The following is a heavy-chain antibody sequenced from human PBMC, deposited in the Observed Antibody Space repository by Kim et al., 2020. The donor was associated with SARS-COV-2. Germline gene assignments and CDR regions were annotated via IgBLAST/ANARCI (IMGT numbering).Heavy chain of an antibody. V-gene: IGHV1-46*01. D-gene: IGHD3-10*01. CDR3: ARVKYYGSGSYKGWFDP. Sequence: ASVKVSCKASGYTFTSYYMHWVRQAPGQGLEWMGIINPSGGSTSYAQKFQGRVTMTRDTSTSTVYMELSSLRSEDTAVYYCARVKYYGSGSYKGWFDPWGQGTLVTVSS. CDR2: INPSGGST. CDR1: GYTFTSYY. J-gene: IGHJ5*02.